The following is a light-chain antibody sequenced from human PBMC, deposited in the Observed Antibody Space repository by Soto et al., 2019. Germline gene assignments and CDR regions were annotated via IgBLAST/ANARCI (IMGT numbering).Light chain of an antibody. CDR1: QSISSW. V-gene: IGKV1-5*01. CDR3: QQYNSYPWR. Sequence: DIQMTQSPSTLSASVGDRVTITCRASQSISSWLAWYQQKPGKAPKLLIYDASSLESGVPSRFSGSGSGTEFTLNISSLQPDDFATYYGQQYNSYPWRFGQGTKVEIK. J-gene: IGKJ1*01. CDR2: DAS.